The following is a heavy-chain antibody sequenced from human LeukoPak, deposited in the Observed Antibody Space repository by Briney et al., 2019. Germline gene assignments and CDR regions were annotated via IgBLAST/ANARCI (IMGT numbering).Heavy chain of an antibody. CDR1: GFIFSSYE. J-gene: IGHJ4*02. CDR3: ARDGGTRLKYSYGYGDY. CDR2: ISSSGDTI. V-gene: IGHV3-48*03. Sequence: PGGSLRLSCAASGFIFSSYEMNWVRQAPGKGLECVSYISSSGDTIHYADSVKDRFTISRDNDKNSLYLQMNSLRAEDTAVYYCARDGGTRLKYSYGYGDYWGQGTLVTVSS. D-gene: IGHD5-18*01.